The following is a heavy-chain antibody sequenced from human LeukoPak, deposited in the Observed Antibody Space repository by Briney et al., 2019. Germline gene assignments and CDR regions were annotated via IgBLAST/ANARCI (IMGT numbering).Heavy chain of an antibody. D-gene: IGHD3-9*01. CDR2: ISGSGGST. V-gene: IGHV3-23*01. J-gene: IGHJ4*02. CDR3: TTDLNEYYDILTGYSAVNY. CDR1: GFTFSSYA. Sequence: GGSLRLSCAASGFTFSSYAMRWVRQSPGKGLEWVSAISGSGGSTYYADSVKGRFTISRDNSKNTLYLQMNSLRAEDTAVYYCTTDLNEYYDILTGYSAVNYWGQGTLVTVSS.